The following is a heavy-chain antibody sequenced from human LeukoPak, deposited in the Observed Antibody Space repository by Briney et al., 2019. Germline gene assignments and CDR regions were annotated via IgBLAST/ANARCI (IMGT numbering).Heavy chain of an antibody. Sequence: SQTLSLTCTVSGGSISSGSYYWSWIRQPAGKGLEWIGRIYTSGSTNYNPSLKSRVTISVDTSKNQFSLKLSSVTAADSAVYYCAREHSEYLYGRACSGGSCPLDYWGQGTLVTVSS. J-gene: IGHJ4*02. CDR3: AREHSEYLYGRACSGGSCPLDY. V-gene: IGHV4-61*02. D-gene: IGHD2-15*01. CDR1: GGSISSGSYY. CDR2: IYTSGST.